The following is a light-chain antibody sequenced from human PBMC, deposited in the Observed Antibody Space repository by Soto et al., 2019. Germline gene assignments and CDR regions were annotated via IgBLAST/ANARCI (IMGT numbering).Light chain of an antibody. Sequence: EVVLTQSPGTLSLSPGERATLSCRASQTVSSSYLAWYQQKPGQAPRLLIYGASSRATGIPDRFSGSGSGTEFTLTISRLEPEDFAVYHCQQYVSSPLTFGGGTKVEIK. J-gene: IGKJ4*01. V-gene: IGKV3-20*01. CDR1: QTVSSSY. CDR2: GAS. CDR3: QQYVSSPLT.